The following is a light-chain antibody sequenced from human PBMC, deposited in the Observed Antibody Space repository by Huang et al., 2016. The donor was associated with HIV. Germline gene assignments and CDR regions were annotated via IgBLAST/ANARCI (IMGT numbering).Light chain of an antibody. V-gene: IGKV2-28*01. CDR2: LGS. CDR3: MQALQTPPYT. J-gene: IGKJ2*01. Sequence: DIVMTQSPLSLPVTPEEPASISCRSSQSLLHNNGYNYLGWYLQKPGQSPQLLIYLGSTRASGVPDRFIGSGSGTDFTLNISRVEADDVGVYYCMQALQTPPYTFGQGTKLEIK. CDR1: QSLLHNNGYNY.